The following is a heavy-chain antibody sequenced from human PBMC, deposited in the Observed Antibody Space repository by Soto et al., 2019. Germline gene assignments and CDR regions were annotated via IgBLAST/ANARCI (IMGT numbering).Heavy chain of an antibody. J-gene: IGHJ4*02. V-gene: IGHV1-18*01. CDR3: ARDRGSIYWYYFFDY. CDR1: GYPFTSFG. CDR2: ISGYNGNT. Sequence: QVQLVQSGAEVRKPGASVKVSCKASGYPFTSFGISWVRQAPGQGLEWMGWISGYNGNTNYAPSLQGRVTMTTDKSTSTAYMELRSLRSDYTAVYYCARDRGSIYWYYFFDYWGQGTLVTVSS. D-gene: IGHD2-15*01.